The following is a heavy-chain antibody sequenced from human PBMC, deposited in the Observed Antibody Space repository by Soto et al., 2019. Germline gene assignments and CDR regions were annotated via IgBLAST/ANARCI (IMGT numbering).Heavy chain of an antibody. CDR1: GGTFSSHA. Sequence: QVQLVQSGAEVKKPGSSVNVSCKASGGTFSSHAISWVRQAPGQGLEWMGGVIPIYGTTNYALKFQGRISITADDSTSTAYMELNSLTSDDAAVYYCARPSSGSLANSYSYAVDVWGQGTTVIVSS. CDR3: ARPSSGSLANSYSYAVDV. D-gene: IGHD1-26*01. V-gene: IGHV1-69*12. CDR2: VIPIYGTT. J-gene: IGHJ6*02.